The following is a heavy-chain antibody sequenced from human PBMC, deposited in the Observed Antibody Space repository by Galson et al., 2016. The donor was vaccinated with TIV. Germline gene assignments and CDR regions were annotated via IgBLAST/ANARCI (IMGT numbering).Heavy chain of an antibody. V-gene: IGHV3-66*02. CDR3: ARDRRHCGNECFLRYYYGMDA. Sequence: LRLSCAASGLLVSENYMTWVRQAPGKGLEWVALIDSDGRTVHADSVRGRFTVSRDNSKNMVYLQMDSLRPEDTAVYFCARDRRHCGNECFLRYYYGMDAWGQGTTVTVSS. CDR2: IDSDGRT. D-gene: IGHD2-21*01. J-gene: IGHJ6*02. CDR1: GLLVSENY.